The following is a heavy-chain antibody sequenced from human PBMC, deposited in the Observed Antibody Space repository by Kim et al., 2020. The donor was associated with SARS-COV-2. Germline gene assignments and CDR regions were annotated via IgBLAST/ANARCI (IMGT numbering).Heavy chain of an antibody. V-gene: IGHV3-23*01. J-gene: IGHJ4*02. D-gene: IGHD2-21*02. CDR3: AKAGTTIGFDY. CDR1: GFTFSTSP. CDR2: ISRDGTMT. Sequence: GGSLRLSCAASGFTFSTSPMGWVRQAPGKGLEWVSRISRDGTMTYYADSVKGRVTMSSDTSKNTEYLNMNSLRVENTAVHYCAKAGTTIGFDYWGQGA.